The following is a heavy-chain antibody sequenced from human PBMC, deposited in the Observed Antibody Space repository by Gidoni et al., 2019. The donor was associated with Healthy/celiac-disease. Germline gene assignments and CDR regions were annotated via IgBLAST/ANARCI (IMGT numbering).Heavy chain of an antibody. J-gene: IGHJ4*02. D-gene: IGHD3-22*01. CDR1: GFTFSSYA. Sequence: QVQLVESGGGVVQPGRSLRLSCAASGFTFSSYAMHWVRQAPGKGLEWVAVISYDGSNKYYADSVKGRFTISRDNSKNTLYLQMNSLRAEDTAVYYCARDSGRDYDSSGSFDYWGQGTLVTVSS. CDR2: ISYDGSNK. CDR3: ARDSGRDYDSSGSFDY. V-gene: IGHV3-30-3*01.